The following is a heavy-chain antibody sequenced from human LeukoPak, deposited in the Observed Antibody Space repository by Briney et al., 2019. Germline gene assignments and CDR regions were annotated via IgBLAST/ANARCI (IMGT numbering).Heavy chain of an antibody. Sequence: GGSLRLSCAASGFTLSSDAMSWVRQAPGKGLEWVSAISGIGGSTYYADSVKGRFTISRDNSKNTLYLQMNSLRAEDTAVYYCAKGGGFELYYFDYWGQGTLVTVSS. CDR1: GFTLSSDA. V-gene: IGHV3-23*01. CDR2: ISGIGGST. CDR3: AKGGGFELYYFDY. D-gene: IGHD1-1*01. J-gene: IGHJ4*02.